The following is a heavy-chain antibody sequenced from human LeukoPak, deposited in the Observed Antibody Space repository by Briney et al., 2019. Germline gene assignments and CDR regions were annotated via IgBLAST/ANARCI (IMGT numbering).Heavy chain of an antibody. CDR2: IYPGDSDT. CDR3: ARRVSRGVVTARQLDY. CDR1: GYSFTTYW. Sequence: GESLKISCKGSGYSFTTYWIGWVRQMPGKGLEWMGIIYPGDSDTTYSPSFQGQVTISADKSISTAYLQWSSLKASDTAMYYCARRVSRGVVTARQLDYWGRGTLVTVSS. J-gene: IGHJ4*02. V-gene: IGHV5-51*01. D-gene: IGHD2-21*02.